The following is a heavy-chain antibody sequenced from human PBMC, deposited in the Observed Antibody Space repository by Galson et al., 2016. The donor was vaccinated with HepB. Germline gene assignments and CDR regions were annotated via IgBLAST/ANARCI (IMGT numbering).Heavy chain of an antibody. Sequence: SLRLSCAASGFTVSSNYMSWVRQAPGKGLEWVSVIYSGGSTYYADSVKGRFTISRDNSENTLYLQMNSLRAEDTAVYYCARSLLSGYYGMDVWGQGTTVTVSS. CDR2: IYSGGST. J-gene: IGHJ6*02. D-gene: IGHD2-15*01. CDR3: ARSLLSGYYGMDV. V-gene: IGHV3-53*01. CDR1: GFTVSSNY.